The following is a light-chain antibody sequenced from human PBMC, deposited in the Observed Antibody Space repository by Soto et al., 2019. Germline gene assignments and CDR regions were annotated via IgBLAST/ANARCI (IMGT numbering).Light chain of an antibody. J-gene: IGKJ1*01. V-gene: IGKV3-15*01. CDR1: QSVTSN. Sequence: EIVMTQSPATLSVSPGERATLSCRANQSVTSNLAWYQKKPGQAPRLLIYGASTRATGIPARFSGSGSGTDFTLTISSLQSEDFAVYYCQQYDNWWTFGQGTRVEIK. CDR3: QQYDNWWT. CDR2: GAS.